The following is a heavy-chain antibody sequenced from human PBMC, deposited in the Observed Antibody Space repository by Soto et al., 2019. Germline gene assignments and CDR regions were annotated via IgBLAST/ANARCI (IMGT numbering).Heavy chain of an antibody. V-gene: IGHV1-2*02. Sequence: VASVTVSCPTSGYPFTGDYRHWVRQAPGQGLEWLGCINPNSGGTNYAQKFQGRVTMTRDTSISTAYMDLSRLRSDDTAVYYCARELVEEVYAISGVKRSYYYYYGMDVWGQGTTVTVSS. D-gene: IGHD2-8*01. J-gene: IGHJ6*02. CDR2: INPNSGGT. CDR3: ARELVEEVYAISGVKRSYYYYYGMDV. CDR1: GYPFTGDY.